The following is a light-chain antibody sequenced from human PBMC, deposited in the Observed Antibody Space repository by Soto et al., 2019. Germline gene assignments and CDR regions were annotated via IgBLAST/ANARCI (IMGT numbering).Light chain of an antibody. CDR2: DVT. CDR1: SSDVGAYNY. CDR3: DSYRTGTPVV. Sequence: QPASVSGSPGQSITISCTGTSSDVGAYNYVSWYQQHPGKAPKLIIYDVTNRPSGVSIRFSGSKSGNTASLTISGLQAEDEADYYCDSYRTGTPVVFGGGTKLTVL. J-gene: IGLJ2*01. V-gene: IGLV2-14*01.